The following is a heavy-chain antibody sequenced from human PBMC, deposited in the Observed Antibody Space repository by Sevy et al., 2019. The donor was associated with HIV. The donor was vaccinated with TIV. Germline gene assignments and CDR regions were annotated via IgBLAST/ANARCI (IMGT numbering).Heavy chain of an antibody. D-gene: IGHD1-26*01. CDR1: GFTFSSFA. CDR3: AKDTDSGSYLNDAFDI. Sequence: GGSLRLSCAASGFTFSSFAMSWVRQTPGKGLEWVSGLNGSGGRTYYPDPVKGRFTISRDNSKNTRYLQMNSLRAEDTAVYYCAKDTDSGSYLNDAFDIWGQGTMVTVSS. V-gene: IGHV3-23*01. CDR2: LNGSGGRT. J-gene: IGHJ3*02.